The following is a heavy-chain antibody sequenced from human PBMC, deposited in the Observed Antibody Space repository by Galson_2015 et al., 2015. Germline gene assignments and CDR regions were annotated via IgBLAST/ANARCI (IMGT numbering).Heavy chain of an antibody. CDR2: IIPIFGTA. V-gene: IGHV1-69*13. CDR1: GGTFSSYA. CDR3: AREKYSSSSGLKGMDV. J-gene: IGHJ6*02. Sequence: SVKVSCKASGGTFSSYAISWVRQAPGQGLEWMGGIIPIFGTANYAQKFQGRVTITADESTSTAYMELSSLRAEDTAVYYCAREKYSSSSGLKGMDVWGQGTTVTVSS. D-gene: IGHD6-6*01.